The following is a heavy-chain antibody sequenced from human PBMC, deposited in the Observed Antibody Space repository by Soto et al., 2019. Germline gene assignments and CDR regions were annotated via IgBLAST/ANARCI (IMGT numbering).Heavy chain of an antibody. CDR2: ISYDGHIV. V-gene: IGHV3-30*03. CDR3: ARGPYDFWSGYVADAFDI. Sequence: QVQLVESGGGVVQPGKSLRLSCAASGFTFSSYTMHRVRQAPGKGLEWVALISYDGHIVYYADSVKGRSTISRDNSKNTLYLQLNSLRAEDTAFYYCARGPYDFWSGYVADAFDIWGQGTVVTVSS. D-gene: IGHD3-3*01. CDR1: GFTFSSYT. J-gene: IGHJ3*02.